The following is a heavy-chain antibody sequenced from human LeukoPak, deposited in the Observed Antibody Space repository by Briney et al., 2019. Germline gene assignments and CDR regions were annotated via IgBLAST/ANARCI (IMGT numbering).Heavy chain of an antibody. CDR2: IWYDGSKQ. D-gene: IGHD3-16*01. CDR1: GFSFSTHG. Sequence: GRSLRLSCAASGFSFSTHGFHWVRQAPGKGLEWVAVIWYDGSKQYYTDSVKGRFTISRDDSKNTLYLQMTSLRAEDTAVYYCARDVGSFALGSAHSDYWGQGTLVTVPS. J-gene: IGHJ4*02. V-gene: IGHV3-33*01. CDR3: ARDVGSFALGSAHSDY.